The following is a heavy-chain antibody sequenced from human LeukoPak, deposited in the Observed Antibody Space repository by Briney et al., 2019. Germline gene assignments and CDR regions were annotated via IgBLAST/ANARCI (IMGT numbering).Heavy chain of an antibody. J-gene: IGHJ4*02. CDR3: ARDVGS. CDR2: IYYSGST. Sequence: SETLSLTCTVSGVSISSSSYYWGWIRQPPGKGLEWIGSIYYSGSTYYNPSLKSRVTISVDTSKNQFSLNLSSVTAADTAVYYCARDVGSWGQGTLVTVSA. CDR1: GVSISSSSYY. V-gene: IGHV4-39*07.